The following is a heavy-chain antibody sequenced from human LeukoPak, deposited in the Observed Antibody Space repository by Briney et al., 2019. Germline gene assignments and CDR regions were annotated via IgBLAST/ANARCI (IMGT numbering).Heavy chain of an antibody. J-gene: IGHJ6*03. CDR3: ARAYSGTYGLGYYYMDV. V-gene: IGHV3-21*01. Sequence: GGSLRLSCAASGFTISSFSMNWVRQAPGKGLEWVSSISSSSSYIYYADSVKGRLTISRHNAKNSLYLQMNSLRAEDTAVYYCARAYSGTYGLGYYYMDVWGKGTTVTISS. CDR2: ISSSSSYI. D-gene: IGHD1-26*01. CDR1: GFTISSFS.